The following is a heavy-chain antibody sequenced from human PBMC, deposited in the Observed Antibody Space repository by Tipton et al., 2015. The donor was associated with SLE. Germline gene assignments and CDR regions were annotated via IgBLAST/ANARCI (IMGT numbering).Heavy chain of an antibody. J-gene: IGHJ4*02. Sequence: TLSLTCAVYGGSFSGYYWSWIRQPPGKGLEWIGEINHSGSTNYNPSLKSRVTISVDTSKNQFSLKLSSVTAVDTAVYYCARGVLGPDYWGQGTLVTVSS. CDR2: INHSGST. CDR3: ARGVLGPDY. CDR1: GGSFSGYY. V-gene: IGHV4-34*01.